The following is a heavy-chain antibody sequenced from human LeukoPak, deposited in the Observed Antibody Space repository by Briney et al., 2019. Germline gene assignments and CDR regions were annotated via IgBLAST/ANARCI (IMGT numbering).Heavy chain of an antibody. CDR2: ISGSGGST. CDR1: GFTFSSYA. CDR3: AKESWYYDSSGYGFDP. Sequence: GGSLRLSCAASGFTFSSYAMSWVRQAPGKGLEWDSAISGSGGSTYYADSVKGRFTISRDNSKNTLYLQMNSLRAEDTAVYYCAKESWYYDSSGYGFDPWGQGTLVTVSS. V-gene: IGHV3-23*01. J-gene: IGHJ5*02. D-gene: IGHD3-22*01.